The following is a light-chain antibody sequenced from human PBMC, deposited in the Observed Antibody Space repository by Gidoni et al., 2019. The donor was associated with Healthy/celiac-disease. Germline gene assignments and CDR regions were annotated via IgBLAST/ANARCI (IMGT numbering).Light chain of an antibody. CDR1: SSNIGSNY. V-gene: IGLV1-47*02. J-gene: IGLJ3*02. CDR2: SNN. CDR3: AAWDDSLSGLNWV. Sequence: QSVLTQPPSASGTPGQRVTISCSGSSSNIGSNYVYWYQQLPGTAPKLLIYSNNQRPSGVPGRFSGSKSGTSASLAISGLRSEDEADYYCAAWDDSLSGLNWVFGGGTKLTVL.